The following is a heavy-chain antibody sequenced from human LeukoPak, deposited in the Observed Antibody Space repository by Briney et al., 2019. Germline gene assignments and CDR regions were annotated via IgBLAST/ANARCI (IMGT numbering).Heavy chain of an antibody. CDR2: IIPIFGTA. V-gene: IGHV1-69*01. Sequence: GASVKVSCKASGGTFSSYAINWVRQAPGQGLEWMGGIIPIFGTANYAQKFQGRVTITADESTSTAYMELSSLRSEDTAVYYCARTARPLSYYYDSSGRSRAWTYFQHWGQGTLVTVSS. CDR1: GGTFSSYA. J-gene: IGHJ1*01. CDR3: ARTARPLSYYYDSSGRSRAWTYFQH. D-gene: IGHD3-22*01.